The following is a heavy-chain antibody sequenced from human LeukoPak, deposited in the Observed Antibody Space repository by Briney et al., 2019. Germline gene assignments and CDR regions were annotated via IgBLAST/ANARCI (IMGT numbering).Heavy chain of an antibody. J-gene: IGHJ4*02. CDR1: GGSFSGYY. CDR3: ARRKLGDGSWVY. D-gene: IGHD5-24*01. V-gene: IGHV4-34*01. Sequence: SETPSLTCAVYGGSFSGYYWSWIRQPPGKGLEWIGEINHSGSTDYNPSLKSRVTISVDTSKNQFSLKLSSVTAADTAVYYCARRKLGDGSWVYWGQGTLVTVSS. CDR2: INHSGST.